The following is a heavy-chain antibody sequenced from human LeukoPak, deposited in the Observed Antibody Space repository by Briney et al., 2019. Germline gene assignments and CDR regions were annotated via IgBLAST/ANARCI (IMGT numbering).Heavy chain of an antibody. CDR1: GFAFSSYE. CDR3: AKVVAGQYNDY. J-gene: IGHJ4*02. CDR2: INSNGDTI. Sequence: GGSLRLSCAASGFAFSSYEINWVRQAPGKGLEWISYINSNGDTIYHADSVKGRFTVSRDNAKNSLYLQMNSLRAGDTAVYYCAKVVAGQYNDYWGQGTLVTVSS. V-gene: IGHV3-48*03. D-gene: IGHD2-15*01.